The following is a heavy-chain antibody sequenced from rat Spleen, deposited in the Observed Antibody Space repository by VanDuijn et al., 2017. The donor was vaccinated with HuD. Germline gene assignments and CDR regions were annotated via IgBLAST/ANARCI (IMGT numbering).Heavy chain of an antibody. CDR3: ARHGGSSGYYFDY. V-gene: IGHV5-29*01. Sequence: EVQLVESGGGLVQPGRSLKLSCAASGFTFSNYGMAWVCQAPTKGLEWVATISYDGSSTYYRDSVKGRFTISRDNAKSTLSLQMDSLSSEDTASYYCARHGGSSGYYFDYWGQGVMVTVSS. D-gene: IGHD4-1*01. CDR1: GFTFSNYG. J-gene: IGHJ2*01. CDR2: ISYDGSST.